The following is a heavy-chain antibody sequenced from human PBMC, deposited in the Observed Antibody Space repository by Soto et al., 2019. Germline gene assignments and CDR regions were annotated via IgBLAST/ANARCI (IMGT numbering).Heavy chain of an antibody. V-gene: IGHV3-30-3*01. CDR2: ISYDGSNK. CDR3: ARDGQWLDPWDGMDV. D-gene: IGHD6-19*01. Sequence: QVQLVESGGGVVQPGRSLRLSCAASGFTFSSYAMHWVRQAPGKGLEWVAVISYDGSNKYYADSVKGRFTISRDNSKNTLYLQMNSLRAEDTAVYYCARDGQWLDPWDGMDVWGQGTTVTVSS. CDR1: GFTFSSYA. J-gene: IGHJ6*02.